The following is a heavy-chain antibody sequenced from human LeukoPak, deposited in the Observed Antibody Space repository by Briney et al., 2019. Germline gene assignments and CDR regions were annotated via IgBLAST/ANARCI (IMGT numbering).Heavy chain of an antibody. J-gene: IGHJ6*02. V-gene: IGHV5-10-1*01. Sequence: GESLRISCKGSGYSFTSYWISWVRQMPGKGLEWMGRIDPSDSYTNYSPSFQGHVTISADKSISTAYLQWSSLKASDTAMYYCARQVGIAAAGPRRYYYYYGMDVWAKGPRSPSP. CDR3: ARQVGIAAAGPRRYYYYYGMDV. CDR1: GYSFTSYW. CDR2: IDPSDSYT. D-gene: IGHD6-13*01.